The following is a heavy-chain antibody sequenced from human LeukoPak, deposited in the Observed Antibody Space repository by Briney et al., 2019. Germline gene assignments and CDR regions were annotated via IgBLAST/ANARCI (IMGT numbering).Heavy chain of an antibody. V-gene: IGHV1-69*04. CDR1: GGTFSSYT. D-gene: IGHD2-21*01. J-gene: IGHJ6*03. CDR3: AREYCGGDCYPYYYYYYMDV. CDR2: ITPILGIA. Sequence: ASVKVSCKASGGTFSSYTISWVRQAPGQGLEWMGRITPILGIANYAQKFQGRVTITADKSTSTAYMELSSLRSEDTAVYYCAREYCGGDCYPYYYYYYMDVWDKGTTVTVSS.